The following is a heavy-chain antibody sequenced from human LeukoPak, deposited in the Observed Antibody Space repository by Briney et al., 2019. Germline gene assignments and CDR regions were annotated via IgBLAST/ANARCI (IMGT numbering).Heavy chain of an antibody. CDR3: ARRYCTNGVCYHGIDY. Sequence: ASVKVSCKASGYSFSSYNIHWVRQATGLGLEGMGWMSPNSGQTGYAQRFQGSVTMTRDTSISTAYMELSSLRSEDTAVYYCARRYCTNGVCYHGIDYWGQGTLVTVSS. J-gene: IGHJ4*02. V-gene: IGHV1-8*01. CDR1: GYSFSSYN. D-gene: IGHD2-8*01. CDR2: MSPNSGQT.